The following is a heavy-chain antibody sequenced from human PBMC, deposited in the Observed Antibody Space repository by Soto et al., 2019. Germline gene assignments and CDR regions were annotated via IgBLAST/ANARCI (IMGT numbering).Heavy chain of an antibody. D-gene: IGHD6-19*01. CDR1: GFTFNSYG. CDR2: IWYDGSNK. V-gene: IGHV3-33*01. CDR3: ARAPGTIFSRGLFEY. Sequence: QVQLVESGGGVVQPGRSLRLSCAASGFTFNSYGMHWVRQAPGKGLEWVAVIWYDGSNKYYADSVKGRFTISRDNSKNTLYLQKKSLRGEDTAVYYCARAPGTIFSRGLFEYWGQGTLVTVSS. J-gene: IGHJ4*02.